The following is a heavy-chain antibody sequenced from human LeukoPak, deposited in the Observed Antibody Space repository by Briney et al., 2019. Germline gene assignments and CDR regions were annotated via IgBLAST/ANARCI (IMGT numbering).Heavy chain of an antibody. V-gene: IGHV3-48*01. CDR1: GFTFSNYS. Sequence: PGGSLRLSCAASGFTFSNYSMNWVRQAPGKGLEWVSYISGSRSTIHYADSVKGRFTISRDNAKKSLYLQMNSLRAEDTAVYYCARDQRYYYDSSGHFDYWGQGALVTVSS. D-gene: IGHD3-22*01. CDR3: ARDQRYYYDSSGHFDY. J-gene: IGHJ4*02. CDR2: ISGSRSTI.